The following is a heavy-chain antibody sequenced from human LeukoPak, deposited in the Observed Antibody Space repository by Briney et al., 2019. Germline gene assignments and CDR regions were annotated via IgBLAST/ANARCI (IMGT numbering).Heavy chain of an antibody. CDR3: AREAQYSSALTHIDY. CDR1: GYSISSGYY. D-gene: IGHD6-19*01. Sequence: SETLSLTCAVSGYSISSGYYWGWIRQPPGKGLEWIGTIYHSGSTYYNPSLRSRVTISVDTSKNQFSLKLTSVTAADTAVYYCAREAQYSSALTHIDYWSQGTLVTVSS. V-gene: IGHV4-38-2*02. J-gene: IGHJ4*02. CDR2: IYHSGST.